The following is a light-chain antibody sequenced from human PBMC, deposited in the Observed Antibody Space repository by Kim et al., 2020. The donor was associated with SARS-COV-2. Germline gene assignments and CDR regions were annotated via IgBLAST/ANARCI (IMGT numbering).Light chain of an antibody. V-gene: IGKV1-9*01. CDR1: QGISTS. Sequence: IQLTQSPSSLSASVGDRVTITCRASQGISTSLAWYQQKPGKGPKLLIYAASTLQRGVPSRFTGSGSGTDFTLTISTLQPEDFATYRCQQLNSYPLTFGVGTKLEIK. J-gene: IGKJ4*01. CDR2: AAS. CDR3: QQLNSYPLT.